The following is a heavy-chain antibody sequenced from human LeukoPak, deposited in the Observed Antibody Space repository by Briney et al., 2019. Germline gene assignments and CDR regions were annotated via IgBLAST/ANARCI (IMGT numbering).Heavy chain of an antibody. J-gene: IGHJ5*02. CDR1: GGSISSGGYY. CDR3: ARACTNGVRGPRGFYNWFDP. D-gene: IGHD2-8*01. Sequence: RPSETLSLTCTVSGGSISSGGYYWSWIRQHPGTGLEWIGYIYYSGSTHYHPSLKSRVVISVDTSRNQFSLKLNSVTAADTAVYYCARACTNGVRGPRGFYNWFDPWGQGTLVTVSS. CDR2: IYYSGST. V-gene: IGHV4-31*03.